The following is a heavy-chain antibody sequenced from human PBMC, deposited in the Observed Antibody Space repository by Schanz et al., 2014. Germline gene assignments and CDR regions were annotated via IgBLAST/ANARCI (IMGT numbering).Heavy chain of an antibody. V-gene: IGHV3-23*04. CDR1: GFTFSSYA. Sequence: EVQLVESGGGLVQPGGSLRLSCAASGFTFSSYAMSWVRQAPGKGLEWVSHISGRGGSAYYADSVKGRLTISRDNSKNTLYLQMNSLRGEDTAVYYCAMGYFGSPFDFWGQGTLVTVSS. J-gene: IGHJ4*02. D-gene: IGHD3-9*01. CDR3: AMGYFGSPFDF. CDR2: ISGRGGSA.